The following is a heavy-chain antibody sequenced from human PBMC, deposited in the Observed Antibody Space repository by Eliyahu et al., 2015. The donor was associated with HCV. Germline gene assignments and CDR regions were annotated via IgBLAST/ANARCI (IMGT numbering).Heavy chain of an antibody. V-gene: IGHV3-15*01. CDR1: GFTFTNAW. Sequence: EVQLVESGGGLVKPGGSLRLSCAASGFTFTNAWMSWVRQAPGKGLEWVGRIKSKTDGGTTDYAAAVKGRFTISRDDSGNTLYLQMNGLKTEDTAVYYCTTDRQWLENERMDVWGQGTTVTVSS. CDR3: TTDRQWLENERMDV. D-gene: IGHD6-19*01. CDR2: IKSKTDGGTT. J-gene: IGHJ6*02.